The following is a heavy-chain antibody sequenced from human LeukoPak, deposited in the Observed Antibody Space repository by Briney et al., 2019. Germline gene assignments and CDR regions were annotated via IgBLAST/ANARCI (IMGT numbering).Heavy chain of an antibody. Sequence: GGSLRLSCTASGFTFGDYAMSWVRQAPGKGLEWVANIKQDGGQIYYLESVKGRFTVSRDNAKNSLYLQMNSLRAEDTAVYYCARLGARQMLEYWGQGTLVTVSS. D-gene: IGHD4-17*01. CDR2: IKQDGGQI. J-gene: IGHJ4*02. V-gene: IGHV3-7*01. CDR3: ARLGARQMLEY. CDR1: GFTFGDYA.